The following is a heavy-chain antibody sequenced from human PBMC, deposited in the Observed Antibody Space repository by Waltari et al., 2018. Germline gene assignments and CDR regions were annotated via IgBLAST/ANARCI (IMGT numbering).Heavy chain of an antibody. J-gene: IGHJ5*02. D-gene: IGHD5-12*01. CDR1: GGSISSYY. Sequence: QLQLQESGPGLVKPSETLSLTCTVSGGSISSYYWSWFRQPPGKGLEWLGEIHPSGTTNYNPSLKSRVTISVDNSKNQFSLKLSSVTAADTAVYYCARDRGLRGGYDSWGQGTLVTVSS. V-gene: IGHV4-4*02. CDR3: ARDRGLRGGYDS. CDR2: IHPSGTT.